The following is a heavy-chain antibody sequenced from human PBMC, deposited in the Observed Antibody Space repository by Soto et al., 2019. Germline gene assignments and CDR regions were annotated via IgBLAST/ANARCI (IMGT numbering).Heavy chain of an antibody. CDR3: AKGGWGTVLDY. V-gene: IGHV3-23*04. Sequence: EVQLVESGGGLVQPGGSLRLSCAASGFTFSNYAMHWVRQAPGKGLEWVSTISGRGDTTYYADSVKGRFTISRDNSKNTLYLQINSLRSEDTAVYVFAKGGWGTVLDYWGPGNLVTVSS. J-gene: IGHJ4*02. D-gene: IGHD1-7*01. CDR1: GFTFSNYA. CDR2: ISGRGDTT.